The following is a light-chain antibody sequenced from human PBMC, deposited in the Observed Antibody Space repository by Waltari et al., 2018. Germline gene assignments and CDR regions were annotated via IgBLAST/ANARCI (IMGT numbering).Light chain of an antibody. CDR3: SSYAGSNNFAV. Sequence: QSALTQPPSASGSPGQSVTISCAGRSCHVGGYEYASCYQQPPGKAPNLMIFGFTKRPSGVPDRFSGAESGNTASLTVSWLQTEDEADYYCSSYAGSNNFAVFDGGTKLTVL. CDR2: GFT. V-gene: IGLV2-8*01. J-gene: IGLJ2*01. CDR1: SCHVGGYEY.